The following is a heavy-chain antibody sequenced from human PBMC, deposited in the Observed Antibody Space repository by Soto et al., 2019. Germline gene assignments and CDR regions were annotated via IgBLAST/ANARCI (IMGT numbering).Heavy chain of an antibody. CDR3: ASGPYYYMDV. CDR1: CGSISSYY. Sequence: SETLSLTCTVSCGSISSYYWSWIRQPPGKGLEWIGNIYYSGSTNYNPSLKSRVTISVDTSKKQFSLKLSSVTAADTAVYYCASGPYYYMDVWGKGTTVTVSS. J-gene: IGHJ6*03. CDR2: IYYSGST. V-gene: IGHV4-59*08.